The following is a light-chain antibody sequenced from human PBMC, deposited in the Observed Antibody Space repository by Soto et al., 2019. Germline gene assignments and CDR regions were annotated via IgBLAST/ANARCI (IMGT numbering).Light chain of an antibody. V-gene: IGKV3-15*01. CDR3: HQYGSSPRT. J-gene: IGKJ5*01. CDR2: GAS. Sequence: EIVMTQSPATLSVSPGDRATLSCRASQSVSSNLAWYQQKPGQAPRLLIYGASTRATGIPARFSGSGSGTEFTLTISSLQSEDFAVYYCHQYGSSPRTFGQGTRLEIK. CDR1: QSVSSN.